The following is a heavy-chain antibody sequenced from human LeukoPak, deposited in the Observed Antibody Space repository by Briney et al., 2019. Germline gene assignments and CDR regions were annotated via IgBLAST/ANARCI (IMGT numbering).Heavy chain of an antibody. J-gene: IGHJ4*02. V-gene: IGHV3-66*01. CDR3: ARDGLSYYDSSGYSDYPLDY. Sequence: GSLRLSCAASGFTVSSNYMSWVRQAPGKGLEWVSVIYSGGSTYYADSVKGRFTISRDNSKNTLYPQMNSLRAEDTAAYYCARDGLSYYDSSGYSDYPLDYWGQGTLVTVSS. CDR1: GFTVSSNY. CDR2: IYSGGST. D-gene: IGHD3-22*01.